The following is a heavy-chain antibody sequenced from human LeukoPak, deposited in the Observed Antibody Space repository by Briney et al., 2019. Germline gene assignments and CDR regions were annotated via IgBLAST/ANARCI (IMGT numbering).Heavy chain of an antibody. D-gene: IGHD1-26*01. V-gene: IGHV3-23*01. CDR3: AKDDGSYPYYYYYYGMDV. J-gene: IGHJ6*02. CDR1: GFTFSSYA. Sequence: GGSLRLPCAASGFTFSSYAMSWVRQAPGKGLEWVSAISGSGGSTYYADSVRGRFTISRDNSKNTLYLQMNSLRAEDTAVYYCAKDDGSYPYYYYYYGMDVWGQGTTVTVSS. CDR2: ISGSGGST.